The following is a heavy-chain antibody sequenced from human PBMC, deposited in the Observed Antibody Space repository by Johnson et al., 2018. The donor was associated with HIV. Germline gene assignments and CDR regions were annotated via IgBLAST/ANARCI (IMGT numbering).Heavy chain of an antibody. Sequence: MMLVESGGGLVQPGGSLRLSCAASEFSFSSYWMSWVRQTPGKGLEWVANINQDGREKYFVDSVKGRFTISRDNAKNSLYLQMNSLRVEDTAVYYCAKEMLATRSPHAFDIWGQGTMVTVSS. J-gene: IGHJ3*02. D-gene: IGHD2-8*01. CDR3: AKEMLATRSPHAFDI. CDR2: INQDGREK. V-gene: IGHV3-7*01. CDR1: EFSFSSYW.